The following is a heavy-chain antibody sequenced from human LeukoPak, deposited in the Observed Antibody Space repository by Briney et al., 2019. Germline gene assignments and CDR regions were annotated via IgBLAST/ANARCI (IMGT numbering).Heavy chain of an antibody. V-gene: IGHV3-21*01. CDR2: ISSSSSYI. CDR3: ARYGSRRGGSYDLDY. J-gene: IGHJ4*02. D-gene: IGHD1-26*01. CDR1: GFTFSSYS. Sequence: GGSLTLSCAASGFTFSSYSMNWLPQAPGKGREWVSSISSSSSYIYYADPVKGRFTISRDNAKNSLYLQMNSLRAEDTAVYYCARYGSRRGGSYDLDYWGQGTLVTVSS.